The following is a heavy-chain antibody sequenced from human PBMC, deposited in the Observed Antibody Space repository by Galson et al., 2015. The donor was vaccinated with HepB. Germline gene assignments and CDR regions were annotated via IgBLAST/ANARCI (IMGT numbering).Heavy chain of an antibody. Sequence: LSLTCSIYGVSLSDSYWTWIRQSPGRGLQWIGDITDSGRGTYNPSLMGRVTISVDKSKNQFSLKLNSVAAADTAVYYCAIGKRFGRTLDYWGQGILVTVSS. CDR3: AIGKRFGRTLDY. CDR1: GVSLSDSY. D-gene: IGHD3-3*01. V-gene: IGHV4-34*01. J-gene: IGHJ4*02. CDR2: ITDSGRG.